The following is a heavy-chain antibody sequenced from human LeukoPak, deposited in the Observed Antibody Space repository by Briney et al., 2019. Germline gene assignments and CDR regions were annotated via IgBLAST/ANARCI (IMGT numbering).Heavy chain of an antibody. Sequence: SETLSLTCAVYGESFSGYYWTWIWQPPGKGLEWIAEINHTGSATYNPSLKSRVTISADTSKNQFSLKMRSVTAADTVVYYCARAPETVTIDYWGQGTLVTVSS. CDR2: INHTGSA. V-gene: IGHV4-34*01. J-gene: IGHJ4*02. CDR1: GESFSGYY. D-gene: IGHD4-11*01. CDR3: ARAPETVTIDY.